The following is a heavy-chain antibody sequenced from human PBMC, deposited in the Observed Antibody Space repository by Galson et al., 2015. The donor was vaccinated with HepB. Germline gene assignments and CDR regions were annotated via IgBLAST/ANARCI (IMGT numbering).Heavy chain of an antibody. CDR3: ARLGEALYYYDSSGYSDI. CDR2: IYSGGST. CDR1: GFTVSSNY. J-gene: IGHJ3*02. V-gene: IGHV3-66*02. Sequence: SLRLSCAASGFTVSSNYMSWVRQAPGKGLEWVSVIYSGGSTYYADSVKGRFTISRDNSKNTLYLQMNSLRAEDTAVYYCARLGEALYYYDSSGYSDIWGQGTMVTVSS. D-gene: IGHD3-22*01.